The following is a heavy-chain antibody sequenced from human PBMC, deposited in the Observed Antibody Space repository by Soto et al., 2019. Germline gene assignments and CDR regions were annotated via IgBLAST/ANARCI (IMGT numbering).Heavy chain of an antibody. V-gene: IGHV1-3*01. D-gene: IGHD2-15*01. CDR3: ARDSVVGSTMYYFDY. Sequence: ASVKVSCKASGYTFTSYAMYWVRQAPGQRLEWMGWINAGNGNTKYSQKFQGRVTITRDTSASTVYMELSSLRSEDTAVHYCARDSVVGSTMYYFDYWGQGTLVTVSS. CDR2: INAGNGNT. J-gene: IGHJ4*02. CDR1: GYTFTSYA.